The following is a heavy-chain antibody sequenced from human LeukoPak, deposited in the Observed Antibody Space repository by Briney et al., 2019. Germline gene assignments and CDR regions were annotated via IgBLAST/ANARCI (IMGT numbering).Heavy chain of an antibody. Sequence: SQTLSLTCAISGDSVSRNTAAWNWTRQSPSRGLEWLGRTYYRSKWYNDYAVSVESRITINPDTSKNQLSLQLNSVTPEDTAVYYCARENRLGRLDYWGQGTPVTVSS. V-gene: IGHV6-1*01. D-gene: IGHD1-14*01. J-gene: IGHJ4*02. CDR2: TYYRSKWYN. CDR1: GDSVSRNTAA. CDR3: ARENRLGRLDY.